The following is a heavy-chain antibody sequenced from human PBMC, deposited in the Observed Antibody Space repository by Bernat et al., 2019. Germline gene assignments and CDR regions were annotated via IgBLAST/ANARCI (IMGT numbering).Heavy chain of an antibody. CDR2: IYPGDSDT. Sequence: EVQLVQSGAEVKKPGESLKISCKGSGYSFSTHWIAWVRQMPGKGLECMGIIYPGDSDTKYSPSFQGQVPISPDKSINTAYLNLPGLKASETAMYYCASHACGVTCYSDYWGQGPLVTVSS. CDR3: ASHACGVTCYSDY. D-gene: IGHD2-21*01. CDR1: GYSFSTHW. J-gene: IGHJ4*02. V-gene: IGHV5-51*03.